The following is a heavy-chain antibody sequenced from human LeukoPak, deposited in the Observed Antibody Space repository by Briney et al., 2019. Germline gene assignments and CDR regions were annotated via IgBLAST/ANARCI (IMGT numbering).Heavy chain of an antibody. D-gene: IGHD5-12*01. J-gene: IGHJ4*02. V-gene: IGHV4-59*01. CDR2: IYYSGST. Sequence: SETLSLTCTVSGGSISRNYWNWIRQPPGKGLEWIGFIYYSGSTNYNPSLRSRVTISVDTSKNQFSLKLSSVTAADTAVYYCARVSVASIDFDYWGQGTLVTVSS. CDR3: ARVSVASIDFDY. CDR1: GGSISRNY.